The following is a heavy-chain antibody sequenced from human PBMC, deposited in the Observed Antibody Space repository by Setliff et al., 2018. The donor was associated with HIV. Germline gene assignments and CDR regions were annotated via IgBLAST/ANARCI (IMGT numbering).Heavy chain of an antibody. D-gene: IGHD7-27*01. J-gene: IGHJ5*02. CDR1: AGSITGYF. Sequence: SETLSLTCSVSAGSITGYFWTWIRQPPGKGLEWIGEVYHSGSANYNPSLKSRVTISVDTSKNQFSLKLTSVTAADTAVYYCARGLQAWGSAGPNWFDPWGQGTLVTVSS. CDR3: ARGLQAWGSAGPNWFDP. CDR2: VYHSGSA. V-gene: IGHV4-59*12.